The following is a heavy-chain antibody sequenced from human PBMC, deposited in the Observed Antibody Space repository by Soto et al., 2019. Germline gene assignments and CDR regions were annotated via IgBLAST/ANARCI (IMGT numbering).Heavy chain of an antibody. CDR2: ISTGGGTT. J-gene: IGHJ5*02. CDR1: GFTFSSFT. D-gene: IGHD2-2*01. CDR3: AKVVGVPGVGKDWFDP. Sequence: EVQLLESGGGLVQPGGSLRLSCAASGFTFSSFTMTWVRQAPGKGLEWVSVISTGGGTTYYADFVKGRFTISRDNSKNTLCLQMSSLRVEDTAVYYCAKVVGVPGVGKDWFDPWGQGTMVTVSS. V-gene: IGHV3-23*01.